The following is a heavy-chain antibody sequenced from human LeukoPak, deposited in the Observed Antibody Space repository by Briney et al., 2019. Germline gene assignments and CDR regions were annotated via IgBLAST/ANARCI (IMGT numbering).Heavy chain of an antibody. CDR3: AVGDYDNSAGGFDI. J-gene: IGHJ3*02. Sequence: SQTLSLTCAISGDDLSSNSAAWNWLRQSPSRGLEWLGRTYYRSKLFFDYAVSMKSRITLNSDTSQNHFSLPLRSVTPEDTAVYYCAVGDYDNSAGGFDIWGQGTLVTVSS. V-gene: IGHV6-1*01. CDR1: GDDLSSNSAA. CDR2: TYYRSKLFF. D-gene: IGHD3-22*01.